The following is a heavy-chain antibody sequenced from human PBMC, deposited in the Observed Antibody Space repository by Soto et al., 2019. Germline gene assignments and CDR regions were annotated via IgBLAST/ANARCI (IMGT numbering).Heavy chain of an antibody. CDR3: ARAVVVVPAAMPHDFDY. D-gene: IGHD2-2*01. J-gene: IGHJ4*02. CDR1: GGSISSGGYY. V-gene: IGHV4-31*03. Sequence: SETLSLTCTVSGGSISSGGYYWSWIRQHPGKGLEWIGYIYYSGSTYYNPSLKSRVTISVDTSKNQFSLKLSSVTAADTAVYYCARAVVVVPAAMPHDFDYWGQGTLVTVSS. CDR2: IYYSGST.